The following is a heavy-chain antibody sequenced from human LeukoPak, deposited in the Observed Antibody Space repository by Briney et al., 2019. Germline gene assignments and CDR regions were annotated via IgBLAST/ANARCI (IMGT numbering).Heavy chain of an antibody. Sequence: PGGSLRLSCAASGFTFGSYRMHWVRKAPGKGLERVAVITNDGSNKYYADYMKGRFTISRDNSKNTLYLQKNSLRADDTAVYYCAKDQYSSSDGMDVWGQGTTVTVSS. CDR2: ITNDGSNK. CDR1: GFTFGSYR. J-gene: IGHJ6*02. V-gene: IGHV3-30*18. CDR3: AKDQYSSSDGMDV. D-gene: IGHD6-6*01.